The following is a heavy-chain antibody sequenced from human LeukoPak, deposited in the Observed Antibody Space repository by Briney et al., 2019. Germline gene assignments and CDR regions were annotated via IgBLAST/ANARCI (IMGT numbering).Heavy chain of an antibody. CDR2: ISYDGSNK. CDR1: GFTFSSYS. CDR3: ARGSRIGELATNDAFDI. D-gene: IGHD3-10*01. V-gene: IGHV3-30*03. Sequence: GGSLRLSCAASGFTFSSYSMNWVRQAPGKGLEWVAVISYDGSNKYYADSVKGRFTISRDNSKNTLYLQMNSLRAEDTAVYYCARGSRIGELATNDAFDIWGQGTMVTVSS. J-gene: IGHJ3*02.